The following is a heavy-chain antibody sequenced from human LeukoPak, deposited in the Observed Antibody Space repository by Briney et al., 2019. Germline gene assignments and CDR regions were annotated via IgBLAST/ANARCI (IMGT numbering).Heavy chain of an antibody. J-gene: IGHJ3*02. D-gene: IGHD3-22*01. Sequence: AGSLRLSCAASGFTFSSYGMSWVRQAPGKGLEWVSAISGSGGSTYYADSVKGRFTISRDNSKNTLYLQMNSLRAEDTAVYYCARWTYYYDSSGYYSLHAFDIWGQGTMVTVSA. CDR2: ISGSGGST. CDR1: GFTFSSYG. CDR3: ARWTYYYDSSGYYSLHAFDI. V-gene: IGHV3-23*01.